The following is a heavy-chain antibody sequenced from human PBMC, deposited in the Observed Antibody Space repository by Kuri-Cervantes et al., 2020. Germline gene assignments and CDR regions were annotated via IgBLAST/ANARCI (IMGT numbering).Heavy chain of an antibody. J-gene: IGHJ4*02. CDR3: ARVGGSGYSTFDY. CDR1: GGSITNNNW. Sequence: GSLRLSCAVSGGSITNNNWWSWVRQPPGKGLEWIGEIDHRGRPNYNPSLQSRATISMDRSKNQFSLKLTSVTAADTAVYYCARVGGSGYSTFDYWGQGTLVTVSS. CDR2: IDHRGRP. D-gene: IGHD3-22*01. V-gene: IGHV4-4*02.